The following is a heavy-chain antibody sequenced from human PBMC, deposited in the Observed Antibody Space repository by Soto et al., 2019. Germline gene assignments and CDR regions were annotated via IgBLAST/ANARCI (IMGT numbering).Heavy chain of an antibody. J-gene: IGHJ1*01. V-gene: IGHV1-69*01. CDR2: IIPVIDVP. Sequence: QVQLVQSGAEVKKPGSSVRVSCKASGGTFSSYAMSWVRQAPGQGLEWMGGIIPVIDVPTYARRFQDRVTINAGGATGATYIGLRHLRFDDRGVYFCGGGGDAYCSGGRCYSFSYVHQWGQGTLVIVSS. CDR3: GGGGDAYCSGGRCYSFSYVHQ. CDR1: GGTFSSYA. D-gene: IGHD2-15*01.